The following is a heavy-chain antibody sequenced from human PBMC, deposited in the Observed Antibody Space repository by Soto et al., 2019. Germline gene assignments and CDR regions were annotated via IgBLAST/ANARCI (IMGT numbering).Heavy chain of an antibody. CDR1: GGNFTSYA. J-gene: IGHJ5*02. CDR2: IVPLFGTT. D-gene: IGHD6-13*01. CDR3: AKASGRSWYNWFDP. V-gene: IGHV1-69*13. Sequence: SVKVSCKASGGNFTSYAISWVRQAPGQGLEFMGGIVPLFGTTNYAHKFRGRVTVTADESTSTVYMEMSSLRSEDTAVYYCAKASGRSWYNWFDPWGQGTLVTVSS.